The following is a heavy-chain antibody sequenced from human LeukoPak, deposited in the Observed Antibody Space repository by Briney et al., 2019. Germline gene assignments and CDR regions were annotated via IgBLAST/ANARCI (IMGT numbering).Heavy chain of an antibody. J-gene: IGHJ4*02. D-gene: IGHD4-17*01. CDR2: IYYSGNT. CDR1: GDSVSGANYY. CDR3: ARGFRWVTNY. Sequence: SETPSLTCTVSGDSVSGANYYWSWIRQPPGKGLEWIGYIYYSGNTNYNPSLKSRVTISRDTSKNQFSLKLSSVTAADTAVYYCARGFRWVTNYWGQGTLVTVSS. V-gene: IGHV4-61*01.